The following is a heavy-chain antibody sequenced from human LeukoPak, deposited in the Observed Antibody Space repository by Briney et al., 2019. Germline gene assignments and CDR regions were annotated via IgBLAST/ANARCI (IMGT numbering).Heavy chain of an antibody. J-gene: IGHJ4*02. CDR2: INAGNGNT. CDR3: ARDQIVVVPAAIDY. CDR1: GYTFTSYA. Sequence: ASVKVSCKASGYTFTSYAMHWVRQAPGQRLEWMGWINAGNGNTKYSQKFQGRVTITRDTSASTAYMELSSLRSEDTAVYYCARDQIVVVPAAIDYWGQGTLVTVSS. D-gene: IGHD2-2*01. V-gene: IGHV1-3*01.